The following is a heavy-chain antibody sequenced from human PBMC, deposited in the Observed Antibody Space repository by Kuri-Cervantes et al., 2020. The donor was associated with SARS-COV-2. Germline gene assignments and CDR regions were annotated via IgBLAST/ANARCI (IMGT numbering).Heavy chain of an antibody. CDR2: INHSGST. J-gene: IGHJ3*02. Sequence: SETLSLTCAVYGGSFSGYYWSWIRQPPRKGLEWIGEINHSGSTNYNPSLKSRVTISVDTSKNQFSLKLSSVAAADTAVYYCARARIYCSSTSCRPMAFDIWGQGTMVTVSS. CDR3: ARARIYCSSTSCRPMAFDI. D-gene: IGHD2-2*01. V-gene: IGHV4-34*01. CDR1: GGSFSGYY.